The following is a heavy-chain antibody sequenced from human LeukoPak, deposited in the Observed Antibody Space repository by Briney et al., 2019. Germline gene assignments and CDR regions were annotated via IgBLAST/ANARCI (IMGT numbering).Heavy chain of an antibody. Sequence: HPGGSLRLSCAASGFTVSSNYMSWVRQAPGKGLEWVSVIYSGGSTYYADSVKGRLTVSRDNSKNTLYLQMNSLRAEDTAVYYCAREPQQGGNSGAFDIWGQGTMVVVSS. CDR3: AREPQQGGNSGAFDI. V-gene: IGHV3-53*01. J-gene: IGHJ3*02. D-gene: IGHD4-23*01. CDR2: IYSGGST. CDR1: GFTVSSNY.